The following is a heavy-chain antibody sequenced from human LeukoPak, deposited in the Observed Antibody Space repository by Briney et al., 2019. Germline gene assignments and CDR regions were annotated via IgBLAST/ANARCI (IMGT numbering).Heavy chain of an antibody. J-gene: IGHJ4*02. CDR1: GYTFAAYY. CDR2: INPNSGGT. D-gene: IGHD2-15*01. V-gene: IGHV1-2*02. Sequence: ASVKVSCKAPGYTFAAYYIHWVRQAPGQGLEWMGWINPNSGGTNSAQKFQGRVTMTRDTSITTTYMEVGRLTSDDTAVYYCARDLGSRGGYFSGYWGQGTLVSVSS. CDR3: ARDLGSRGGYFSGY.